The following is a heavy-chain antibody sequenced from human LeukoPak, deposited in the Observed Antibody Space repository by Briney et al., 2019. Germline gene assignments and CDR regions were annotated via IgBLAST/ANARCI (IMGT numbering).Heavy chain of an antibody. CDR2: IRYSGSS. V-gene: IGHV4-31*03. J-gene: IGHJ4*02. Sequence: SETLSLTCTVSGGSISSGGYYWSWIRQLPGKGLEWIGYIRYSGSSYSTPPLKSRLTFSADTSKNQFSLELTSVTAADTAVYFCARRIPNGPLDYWGQGTLVTVSS. CDR3: ARRIPNGPLDY. CDR1: GGSISSGGYY.